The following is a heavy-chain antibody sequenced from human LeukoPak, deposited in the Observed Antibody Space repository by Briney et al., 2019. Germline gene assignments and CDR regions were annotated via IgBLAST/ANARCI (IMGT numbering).Heavy chain of an antibody. CDR2: ISWNSGSV. V-gene: IGHV3-9*01. D-gene: IGHD5-18*01. CDR1: GFTFDDYA. Sequence: GRSLRLSCAASGFTFDDYAMHWVRQAPGKGLEWVSGISWNSGSVGYADSVKGRFTISRDNAKNSLYLQMNSLRAEDTAVYYCARLDTAGYYYYYYYMDVWGKGTTVTVSS. CDR3: ARLDTAGYYYYYYYMDV. J-gene: IGHJ6*03.